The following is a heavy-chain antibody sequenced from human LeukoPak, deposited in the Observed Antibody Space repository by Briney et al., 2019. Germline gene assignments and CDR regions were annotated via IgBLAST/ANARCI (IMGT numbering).Heavy chain of an antibody. Sequence: SETLSLTCTVSGGSISSYYWSWIRQPAGKGLEWIGRIYTSGSTNYNPSLKGRVTMSVDTSKNQFSLKLSSVTAADTAVYYCARVGYSSGWYDGDYFDYWGQGTLVTVSS. D-gene: IGHD6-19*01. J-gene: IGHJ4*02. V-gene: IGHV4-4*07. CDR1: GGSISSYY. CDR3: ARVGYSSGWYDGDYFDY. CDR2: IYTSGST.